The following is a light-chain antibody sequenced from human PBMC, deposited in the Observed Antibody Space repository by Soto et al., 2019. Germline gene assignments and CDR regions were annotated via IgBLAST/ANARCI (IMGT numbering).Light chain of an antibody. CDR1: SSNIGGYNV. CDR2: EGI. J-gene: IGLJ1*01. Sequence: QSVLTQPASVSGSPGQSITISCSGTSSNIGGYNVVSWYQQHPGKAPKVIVYEGIKRPSGVSDRFSGSTSGSTVSLTISGLQAEDEAEYYCCSYVGATTYVFGSGTKVTVL. V-gene: IGLV2-23*01. CDR3: CSYVGATTYV.